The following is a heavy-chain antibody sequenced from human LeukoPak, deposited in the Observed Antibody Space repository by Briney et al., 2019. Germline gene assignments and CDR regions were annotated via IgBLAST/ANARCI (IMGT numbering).Heavy chain of an antibody. Sequence: GGSLRLSCAASGFTVSSNYMSWVRQAPGKGLEWVSVIYSGGSTYYADSVKGRFTISRDNSKNTLYLQMNSLRAEDTAVYYCATTTVTNEGDYWGQETLVTVSS. J-gene: IGHJ4*02. CDR2: IYSGGST. D-gene: IGHD4-17*01. CDR1: GFTVSSNY. CDR3: ATTTVTNEGDY. V-gene: IGHV3-53*01.